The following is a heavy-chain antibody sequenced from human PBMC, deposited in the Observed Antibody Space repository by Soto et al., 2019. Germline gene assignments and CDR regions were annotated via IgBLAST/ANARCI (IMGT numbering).Heavy chain of an antibody. CDR3: ARGDIAAAGPLGYYGMDV. Sequence: PSETLSLTCTVSGGSISSYYWSWIRQPPGKGLEWIGYIYYSGSTNYNPSLKSRVTISVDTSKNQFSLKLSSVTAADTAVYYCARGDIAAAGPLGYYGMDVWGQGTTVTVSS. V-gene: IGHV4-59*01. CDR2: IYYSGST. D-gene: IGHD6-13*01. CDR1: GGSISSYY. J-gene: IGHJ6*02.